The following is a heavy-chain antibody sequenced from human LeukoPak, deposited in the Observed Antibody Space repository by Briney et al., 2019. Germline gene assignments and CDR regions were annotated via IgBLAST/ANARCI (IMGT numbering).Heavy chain of an antibody. CDR1: GYTFTGYY. CDR2: ISAYNGNT. Sequence: GASVKVSCKASGYTFTGYYMHWVRQAPGQGLEWMGWISAYNGNTNYAQKLQGRVTMTTDTSTSTAYMELRSLRSDDTAVYYCARDMRWRQLWSRFDYWGQGTLVTVSS. J-gene: IGHJ4*02. D-gene: IGHD5-18*01. V-gene: IGHV1-18*04. CDR3: ARDMRWRQLWSRFDY.